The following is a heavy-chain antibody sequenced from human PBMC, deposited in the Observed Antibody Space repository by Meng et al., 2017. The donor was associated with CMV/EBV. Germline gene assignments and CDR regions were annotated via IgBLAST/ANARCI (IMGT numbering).Heavy chain of an antibody. CDR2: INHSGST. Sequence: GSLRLSCAVYGGSFSGYYWSWIRQPPGKGLEWIGEINHSGSTNYNPSLKSRVTISVDTSKNQFSLKLSSVTAADTAVYYCARGMAVVVPAALRRGGGMDVWGQGTTVTVSS. D-gene: IGHD2-2*01. CDR3: ARGMAVVVPAALRRGGGMDV. V-gene: IGHV4-34*01. CDR1: GGSFSGYY. J-gene: IGHJ6*02.